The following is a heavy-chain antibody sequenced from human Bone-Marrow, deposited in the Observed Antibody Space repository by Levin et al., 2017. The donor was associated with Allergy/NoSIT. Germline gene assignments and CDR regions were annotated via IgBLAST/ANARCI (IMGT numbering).Heavy chain of an antibody. D-gene: IGHD1-26*01. J-gene: IGHJ4*02. Sequence: GESLKISCETSGYILSTYHISWVRQAPGQGFEWMGWISADKRKTKYAQNFQGRVTMTTDTSRTTVYMELRSLRSDDTAIYYCARSLRGSGSYSFDYWGQGTLVTVS. CDR3: ARSLRGSGSYSFDY. CDR2: ISADKRKT. CDR1: GYILSTYH. V-gene: IGHV1-18*01.